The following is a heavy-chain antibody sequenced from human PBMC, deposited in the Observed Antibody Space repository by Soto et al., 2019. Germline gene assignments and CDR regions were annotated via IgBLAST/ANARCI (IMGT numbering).Heavy chain of an antibody. CDR3: ARDRGYSGYDSPRYYYGMDV. D-gene: IGHD5-12*01. CDR2: IWFDGSNK. V-gene: IGHV3-33*01. J-gene: IGHJ6*02. Sequence: QVPLVESGGGVVQPGRSLRLSCAASGFTFSSHGMHWVRQAPGKGLEWVAVIWFDGSNKYYADSVKGRFTISRDNSKNTLYLQMNSLRAEDTAVYYCARDRGYSGYDSPRYYYGMDVWGQGTTVTVSS. CDR1: GFTFSSHG.